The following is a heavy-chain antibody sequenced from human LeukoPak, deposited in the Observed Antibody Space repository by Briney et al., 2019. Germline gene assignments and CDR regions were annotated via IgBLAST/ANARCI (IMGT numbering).Heavy chain of an antibody. CDR1: GYTFTGYY. Sequence: ASVKVSCKASGYTFTGYYMHWVRQAPGQGLEWMGWINPNSGGTNYAQKFQGRVTMTRDTSISTAYMELRSLRSDDTAVYYCARTWFGEFPSWDYWGQGTLVTVSS. CDR3: ARTWFGEFPSWDY. D-gene: IGHD3-10*01. J-gene: IGHJ4*02. CDR2: INPNSGGT. V-gene: IGHV1-2*02.